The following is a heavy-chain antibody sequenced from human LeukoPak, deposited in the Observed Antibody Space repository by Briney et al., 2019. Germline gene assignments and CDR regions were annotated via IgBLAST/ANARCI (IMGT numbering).Heavy chain of an antibody. CDR2: ISAYNGNT. V-gene: IGHV1-18*01. CDR3: ARDLGMITFPPGAFDI. D-gene: IGHD3-16*01. J-gene: IGHJ3*02. CDR1: GYTFTSYG. Sequence: ASVKVSCKASGYTFTSYGISWVRQAPGQGLEWMGWISAYNGNTNYAQKLQGRVTMTTDTSTSTAYMELRSLRSDDTAVYYCARDLGMITFPPGAFDIWGQGTMVTVSS.